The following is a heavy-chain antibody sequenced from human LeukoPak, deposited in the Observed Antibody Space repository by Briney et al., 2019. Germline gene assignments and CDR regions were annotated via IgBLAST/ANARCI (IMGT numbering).Heavy chain of an antibody. CDR2: IYSSGST. D-gene: IGHD6-19*01. CDR3: ATYSSGWYYFDY. Sequence: SETLSLTCTVSGGSISSSPYYWTWIRQPPGNGLEWIGNIYSSGSTYYNPSLKSRVTISVDTSKNQFSLKLSSVTAADTAVYYCATYSSGWYYFDYWGQGTLVTVSS. CDR1: GGSISSSPYY. J-gene: IGHJ4*02. V-gene: IGHV4-39*01.